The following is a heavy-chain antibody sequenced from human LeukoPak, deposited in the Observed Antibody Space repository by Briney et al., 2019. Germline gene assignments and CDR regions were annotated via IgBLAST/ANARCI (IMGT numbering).Heavy chain of an antibody. V-gene: IGHV3-23*01. CDR3: ARLNGKYCSGGSCYVDY. J-gene: IGHJ4*02. CDR1: GFTFSGHA. CDR2: ISGNGGST. Sequence: PGGSLRLSCAASGFTFSGHAITWVRQGPGKGLECASVISGNGGSTYHADSVRGRFTISRDNSKNTLYLQMNSLRAEDTAVYYCARLNGKYCSGGSCYVDYWGQGTLVTVSS. D-gene: IGHD2-15*01.